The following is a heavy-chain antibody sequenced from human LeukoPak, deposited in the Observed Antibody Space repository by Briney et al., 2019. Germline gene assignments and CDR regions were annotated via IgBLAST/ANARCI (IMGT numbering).Heavy chain of an antibody. J-gene: IGHJ4*02. D-gene: IGHD2-2*01. CDR1: GFSFSSYA. V-gene: IGHV3-30*04. CDR2: ISYDGSNR. CDR3: ARGDCSSTSCYLSDY. Sequence: PGRSLRLSCAASGFSFSSYAMHWVRQAPGTGLEWVAVISYDGSNRYYADSVKGRFTISRDNSKNTLYLQMNSLRAEDTAVYYCARGDCSSTSCYLSDYWGQGTLVTVSS.